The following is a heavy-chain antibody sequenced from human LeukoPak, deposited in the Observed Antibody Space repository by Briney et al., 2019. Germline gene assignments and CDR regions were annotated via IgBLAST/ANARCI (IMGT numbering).Heavy chain of an antibody. J-gene: IGHJ4*02. D-gene: IGHD3-22*01. CDR1: GGPIRSSGYF. V-gene: IGHV4-39*01. Sequence: SETLSLTCSVPGGPIRSSGYFWGWIRQPPGKALEWIGSIYYGGTTYYNPSLKSRVTISVDTSKKQFSLKLSSVTAADTAFYYCARQRDYYDSSGQSDFDSWGQGALVTVSS. CDR2: IYYGGTT. CDR3: ARQRDYYDSSGQSDFDS.